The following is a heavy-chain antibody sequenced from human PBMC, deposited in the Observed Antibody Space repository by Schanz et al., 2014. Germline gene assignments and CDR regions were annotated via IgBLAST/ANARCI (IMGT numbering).Heavy chain of an antibody. CDR3: ARGDMVRGVFDY. CDR1: GITFSDYA. CDR2: IIYSRGGT. D-gene: IGHD3-10*01. V-gene: IGHV3-23*01. J-gene: IGHJ4*02. Sequence: EVQLLESGGALEQPGGSLRLSCAASGITFSDYAMSWVRQPPGKGLECISIIYSRGGTFHADSVKGRFTISRDNSKNTLYLQMNSLRTEDTAVYYCARGDMVRGVFDYWGQGTLVTVSS.